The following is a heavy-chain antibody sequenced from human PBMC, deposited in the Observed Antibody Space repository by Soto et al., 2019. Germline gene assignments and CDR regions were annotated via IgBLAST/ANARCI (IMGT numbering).Heavy chain of an antibody. Sequence: QVQLVQSGAEVKKPGASVKVSCKASGYTFTSYDISWVRQATGQGLEWMGWMNPNSGNTGYAQKFQGRVTMTRNTSISTAYMELSSLRSEDTAMYYCARTYGDYVDNWFDHWGQGTLVTVSS. J-gene: IGHJ5*02. V-gene: IGHV1-8*01. CDR2: MNPNSGNT. D-gene: IGHD4-17*01. CDR1: GYTFTSYD. CDR3: ARTYGDYVDNWFDH.